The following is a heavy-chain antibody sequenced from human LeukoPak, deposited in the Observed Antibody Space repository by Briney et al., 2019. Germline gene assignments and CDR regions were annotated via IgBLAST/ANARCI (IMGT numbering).Heavy chain of an antibody. CDR3: ARVEGYYDSSGYYRFDP. V-gene: IGHV4-34*01. CDR2: INHSGTT. Sequence: PSETLSLTCVVYGGSFSAYYWGWVRQPPGKGLEWIGEINHSGTTNYSPSLTSRVTVSLDMSKNQFSLKLSSVTAADTAVYYCARVEGYYDSSGYYRFDPWGQGTLVTVSS. CDR1: GGSFSAYY. J-gene: IGHJ5*02. D-gene: IGHD3-22*01.